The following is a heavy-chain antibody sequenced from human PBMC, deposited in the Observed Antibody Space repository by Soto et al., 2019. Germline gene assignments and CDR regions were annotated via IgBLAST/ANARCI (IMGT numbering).Heavy chain of an antibody. V-gene: IGHV1-69*13. CDR3: ASRLTFGVAGPYDAFDL. D-gene: IGHD6-19*01. J-gene: IGHJ3*01. CDR2: IIPIFGTA. CDR1: GGTFSSYA. Sequence: SVKVSCKASGGTFSSYAISWVRQAPGQGLEWMGGIIPIFGTANYAQKFQGRVTITADESTSTAYMELSSLRSEDTAVYYCASRLTFGVAGPYDAFDLWGQGTMVTVSS.